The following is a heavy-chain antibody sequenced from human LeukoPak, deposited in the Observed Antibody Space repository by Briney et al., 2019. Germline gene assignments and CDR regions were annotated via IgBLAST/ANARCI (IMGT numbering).Heavy chain of an antibody. Sequence: GGSLRLSCAASGFTFSSYAMSWVRQAPGKGLEWVSAISGSGGSTYYADSGKGRFTISRDNSKNTLYLQMNSLRAEDTAVYYCAKGTYYYDDGNNWFDPWGQGTLVTVSS. D-gene: IGHD3-22*01. CDR3: AKGTYYYDDGNNWFDP. CDR1: GFTFSSYA. V-gene: IGHV3-23*01. J-gene: IGHJ5*02. CDR2: ISGSGGST.